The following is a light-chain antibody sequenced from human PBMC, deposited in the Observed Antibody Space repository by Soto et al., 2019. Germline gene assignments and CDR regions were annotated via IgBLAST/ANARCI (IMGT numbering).Light chain of an antibody. J-gene: IGLJ1*01. Sequence: QSVLTQPASVSGSPGQSITISCTGTSSDVGGYNYVYWYQQHPGKAPKLMIYDVRNRPSGVSNRFSGSKSANTASLTISGLQAEDEADYYCSSYTSSSTRVFGAGTKLTVL. CDR2: DVR. CDR1: SSDVGGYNY. CDR3: SSYTSSSTRV. V-gene: IGLV2-14*01.